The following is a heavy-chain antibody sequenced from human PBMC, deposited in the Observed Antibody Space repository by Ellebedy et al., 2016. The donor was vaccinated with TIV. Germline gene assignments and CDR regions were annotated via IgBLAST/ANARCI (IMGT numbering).Heavy chain of an antibody. CDR3: ARAFNYIVY. CDR2: TKQDGSEK. D-gene: IGHD5-12*01. CDR1: GFTVSSNY. Sequence: PGGSLRLSCAASGFTVSSNYMSWVRQAAGKGLEWVANTKQDGSEKYYVDSVMGRFTISRDNAKNSLYLQMNSLRAEDTAVYYCARAFNYIVYWGQGTLVTVSS. V-gene: IGHV3-7*03. J-gene: IGHJ4*02.